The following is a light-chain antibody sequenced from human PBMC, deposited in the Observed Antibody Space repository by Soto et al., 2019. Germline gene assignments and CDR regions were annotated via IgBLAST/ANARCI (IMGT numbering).Light chain of an antibody. CDR1: SSDVGGYNY. CDR3: TSYTSSITYV. V-gene: IGLV2-14*01. J-gene: IGLJ1*01. Sequence: HSALTQPASVSGSPGQSIAISCTGTSSDVGGYNYVSWYQQHPGKAPKLIIYDVSNRPSGISNRFSGSKSGNTASLTISGLQAEDEADYYCTSYTSSITYVFGTGTKVTVL. CDR2: DVS.